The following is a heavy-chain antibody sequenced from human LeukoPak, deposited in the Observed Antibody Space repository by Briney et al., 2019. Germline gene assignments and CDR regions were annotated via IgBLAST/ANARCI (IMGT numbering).Heavy chain of an antibody. V-gene: IGHV4-34*01. J-gene: IGHJ4*02. CDR1: GGSFSGYY. CDR3: ASRYDFWSGLHYFDY. D-gene: IGHD3-3*01. CDR2: INHSGST. Sequence: SKTLSLTCAVYGGSFSGYYWSWIRQPPGKGLEWIGEINHSGSTNYNPSLKSRVTISVDTSKNQFSLKLSSVTAADTAVYYCASRYDFWSGLHYFDYWGQGTLVTVSS.